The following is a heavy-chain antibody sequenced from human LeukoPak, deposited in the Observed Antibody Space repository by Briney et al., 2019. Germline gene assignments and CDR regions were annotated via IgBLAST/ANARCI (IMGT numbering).Heavy chain of an antibody. CDR1: GFTFSTYW. CDR3: ARDGVSSFAS. CDR2: IKQDGTEK. Sequence: GGSLRLSCAASGFTFSTYWMSWVRQVPGKGLEWVANIKQDGTEKHYVDSVKGRFTISRDNAKNSLYLQMSSLRAEDTAVYYCARDGVSSFASRGQGTLGTVSA. J-gene: IGHJ4*02. V-gene: IGHV3-7*01. D-gene: IGHD3-3*01.